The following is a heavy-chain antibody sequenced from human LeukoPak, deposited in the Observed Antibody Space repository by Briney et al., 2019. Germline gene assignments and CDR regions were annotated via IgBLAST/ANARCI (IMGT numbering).Heavy chain of an antibody. CDR3: ARLYRVGYCSSTSCHGSY. V-gene: IGHV4-38-2*01. CDR1: GYSISSGYY. CDR2: IYHSGST. D-gene: IGHD2-2*03. J-gene: IGHJ4*02. Sequence: SETLSLTCAVSGYSISSGYYWGWIRQPPGKGLEWIGSIYHSGSTYYNPSLRSRVTISVDTSKNQFSLKLSSVTAADTAVYYCARLYRVGYCSSTSCHGSYWGQGTLATVSS.